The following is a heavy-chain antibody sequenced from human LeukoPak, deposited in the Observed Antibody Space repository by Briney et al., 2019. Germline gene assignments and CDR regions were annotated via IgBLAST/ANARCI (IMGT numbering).Heavy chain of an antibody. D-gene: IGHD3-3*01. CDR3: ARAVTIFGVVIKSWFDP. J-gene: IGHJ5*02. V-gene: IGHV1-69*13. CDR2: IIPIFGTA. CDR1: GGTFSSYA. Sequence: SVKVSCKASGGTFSSYAISWVRQAPGQGLEWMGGIIPIFGTANYAQKFQGRVTIAADESTSTAYMELSSLRSEDTAVYYCARAVTIFGVVIKSWFDPWGQGTLVTVSS.